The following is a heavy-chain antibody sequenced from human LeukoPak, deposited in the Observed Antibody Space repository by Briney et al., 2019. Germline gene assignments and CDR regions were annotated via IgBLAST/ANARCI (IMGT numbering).Heavy chain of an antibody. Sequence: PSETLSLTCTVSGGSISGYYWSWIRQPPGKGLEWIGYIYYSGSTNYNPSLKSRVTISVDTSKNQFSLKLSSVTAADTAVYYCARQEQQLIYNWFDPWGQGTLVTVSS. CDR1: GGSISGYY. D-gene: IGHD6-13*01. V-gene: IGHV4-59*01. CDR2: IYYSGST. J-gene: IGHJ5*02. CDR3: ARQEQQLIYNWFDP.